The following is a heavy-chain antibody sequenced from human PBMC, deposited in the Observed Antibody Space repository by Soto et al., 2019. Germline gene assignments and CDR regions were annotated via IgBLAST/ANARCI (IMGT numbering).Heavy chain of an antibody. CDR3: ARGWGTIFDY. Sequence: QVQLQQWGAGLLKPSETLSLTCAVYGGSFSGYYWNWIRQPPGKGLEWIGEINHSGSTNYHPYLKSRVTIAVDTSTNQFSLKLSSVTDEDTAVYYCARGWGTIFDYWGQGTLVTVSS. V-gene: IGHV4-34*01. D-gene: IGHD7-27*01. J-gene: IGHJ4*02. CDR2: INHSGST. CDR1: GGSFSGYY.